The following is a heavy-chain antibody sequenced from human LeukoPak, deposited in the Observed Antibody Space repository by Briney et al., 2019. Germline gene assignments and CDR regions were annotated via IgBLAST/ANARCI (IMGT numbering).Heavy chain of an antibody. CDR2: MNPNSGNT. CDR3: ARLTEWELLVCDY. J-gene: IGHJ4*02. V-gene: IGHV1-8*01. Sequence: ASVKVSCKASGHTFTSYDINWVRQATGQGLEWMGWMNPNSGNTGYAQKFQGRVTMTRNTSISTAYMELSSLRSEDTAVYYCARLTEWELLVCDYCGQGTLVTVSS. CDR1: GHTFTSYD. D-gene: IGHD1-26*01.